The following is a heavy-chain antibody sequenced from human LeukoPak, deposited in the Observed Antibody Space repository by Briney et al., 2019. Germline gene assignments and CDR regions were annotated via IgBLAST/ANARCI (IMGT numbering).Heavy chain of an antibody. CDR3: ARDPVGGSTIFDY. J-gene: IGHJ4*02. D-gene: IGHD1-26*01. Sequence: SQTLSLTCAISGDSVSSNSAAWNWIRQSPSRGLEWLGRTYYKSKWYYDYAVAVKSRISINPDTSKNQFSLQLSSVTPEDTAVYYCARDPVGGSTIFDYWGQGTLVTVSS. CDR2: TYYKSKWYY. V-gene: IGHV6-1*01. CDR1: GDSVSSNSAA.